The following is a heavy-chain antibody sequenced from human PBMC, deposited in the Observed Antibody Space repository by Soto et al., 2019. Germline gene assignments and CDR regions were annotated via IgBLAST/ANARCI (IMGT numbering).Heavy chain of an antibody. CDR2: ISPYTGNT. V-gene: IGHV1-18*01. D-gene: IGHD3-16*01. CDR3: VMVDNYVTPTPQDV. J-gene: IGHJ6*02. CDR1: GYIFVNYG. Sequence: QVQLVQSGDEVKKPGASVKVSCKASGYIFVNYGIAWVRQAPGQGLEWMGWISPYTGNTHSATKIHGRLTMXTXKXASTAYMGLGSLTSDDAAVYYCVMVDNYVTPTPQDVWGQGATVTVSS.